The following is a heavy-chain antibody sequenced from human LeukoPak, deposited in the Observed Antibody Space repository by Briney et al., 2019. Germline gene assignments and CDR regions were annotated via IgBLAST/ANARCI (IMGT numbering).Heavy chain of an antibody. Sequence: SETLSLTCTVSGGSISSSSYYWGWIRQPPGKGLEWIGSIYYSGITYYNPSLKSRVTISVDTSKNQFSLKLTSVTAADTAVYYCARDRVATGFFDYWGQGTLVTVSS. CDR1: GGSISSSSYY. CDR3: ARDRVATGFFDY. V-gene: IGHV4-39*07. J-gene: IGHJ4*02. D-gene: IGHD5-12*01. CDR2: IYYSGIT.